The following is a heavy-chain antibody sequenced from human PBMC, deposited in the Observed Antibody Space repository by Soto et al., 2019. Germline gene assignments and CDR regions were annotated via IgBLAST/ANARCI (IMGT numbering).Heavy chain of an antibody. CDR2: INPNSGGT. Sequence: XSVKFSCNASGYTFTGYYMHWVRQAPGQGLEWMGWINPNSGGTNYAQKFQGWVTMTRDTSISTAYMELSSLRSDDTAVYYCARDLLYEAARRTGDWFDHWGQGTLVTVSS. J-gene: IGHJ5*02. CDR1: GYTFTGYY. D-gene: IGHD6-6*01. CDR3: ARDLLYEAARRTGDWFDH. V-gene: IGHV1-2*04.